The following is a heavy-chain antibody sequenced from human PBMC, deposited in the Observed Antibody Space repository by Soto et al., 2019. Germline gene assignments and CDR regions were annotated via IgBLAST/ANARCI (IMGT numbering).Heavy chain of an antibody. CDR1: GFTFSSYS. CDR2: ISSSSSYI. Sequence: EVQLVESGGGLVKPGGSLRLSCAASGFTFSSYSMNWVRQAPGKGLEWVSSISSSSSYIYYADSVKGRFTISRDNAKNSLYLQMNSLRAEDTAVYYCARFYCSGGCCTHRGYYFDYWGQGTLVTVSS. V-gene: IGHV3-21*01. D-gene: IGHD2-15*01. J-gene: IGHJ4*02. CDR3: ARFYCSGGCCTHRGYYFDY.